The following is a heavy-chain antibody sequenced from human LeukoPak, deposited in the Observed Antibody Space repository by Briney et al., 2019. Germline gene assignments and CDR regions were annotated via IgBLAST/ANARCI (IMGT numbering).Heavy chain of an antibody. CDR3: ARASLENCGGDCYPLDY. CDR2: INHRGST. D-gene: IGHD2-21*02. Sequence: SETLSLTCAVYGGSFSGYYWSWIRQPPGKGPEWIGEINHRGSTNYNPSLKSRVTISVDTSKNQFSLKLSSVTAADTAVYYCARASLENCGGDCYPLDYWGQGTLVTVSS. CDR1: GGSFSGYY. V-gene: IGHV4-34*01. J-gene: IGHJ4*02.